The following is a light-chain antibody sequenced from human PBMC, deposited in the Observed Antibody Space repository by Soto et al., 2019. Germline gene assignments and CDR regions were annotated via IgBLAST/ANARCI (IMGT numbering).Light chain of an antibody. J-gene: IGKJ5*01. CDR3: QHYGRSPIT. V-gene: IGKV3-20*01. CDR1: QSVNSN. Sequence: ETVMTQSPATLSVSPGERATLSCRASQSVNSNLAWYQQKLGQAPRLLIYGASSRATGIPDRFSGSGSGTDFTLTISRLEPEDFALYYCQHYGRSPITFGQGTRLEIK. CDR2: GAS.